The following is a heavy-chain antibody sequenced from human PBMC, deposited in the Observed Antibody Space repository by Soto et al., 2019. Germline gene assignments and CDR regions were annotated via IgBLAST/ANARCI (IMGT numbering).Heavy chain of an antibody. D-gene: IGHD3-3*01. V-gene: IGHV4-4*02. CDR3: AKRYDFWSGRWYGLGV. J-gene: IGHJ6*02. CDR1: GASINSANW. Sequence: SETLSLTCSVSGASINSANWWVWVRQPPGKGLEWIGEIYHIGSTTYNPSLKSRATTSVDKSKNQFSLIVTSVTAADTAVYYCAKRYDFWSGRWYGLGVWGQGTTVTVSS. CDR2: IYHIGST.